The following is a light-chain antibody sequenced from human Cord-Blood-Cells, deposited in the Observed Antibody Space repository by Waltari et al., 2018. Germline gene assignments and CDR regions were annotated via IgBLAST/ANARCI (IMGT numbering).Light chain of an antibody. Sequence: QSALTQPASVSGSPGQSLTISCTGTSSDVGGYNLVSWYQQLPGKAPTLIIYEGSKRHSGVSNRCSGSKSGNTASLTVSGLQAEDEADYHCCSYAVSSTWVFGGGTKLSVL. J-gene: IGLJ3*02. CDR2: EGS. CDR1: SSDVGGYNL. V-gene: IGLV2-23*01. CDR3: CSYAVSSTWV.